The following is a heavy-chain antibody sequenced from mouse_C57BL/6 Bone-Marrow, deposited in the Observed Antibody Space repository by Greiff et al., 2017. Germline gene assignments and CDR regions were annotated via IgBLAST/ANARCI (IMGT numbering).Heavy chain of an antibody. Sequence: EVHLVESGGGLVKPGGSLKLSCAASGFTFSSYAMSWVRQTPEKRLEWVATISDGGSYTYYPDNVKGRFTISRDNAKNNLYLQMSHLKSEDTAMYYWARRLYFFYAMDYWGQGTSVTVSS. V-gene: IGHV5-4*03. CDR2: ISDGGSYT. D-gene: IGHD2-1*01. CDR1: GFTFSSYA. CDR3: ARRLYFFYAMDY. J-gene: IGHJ4*01.